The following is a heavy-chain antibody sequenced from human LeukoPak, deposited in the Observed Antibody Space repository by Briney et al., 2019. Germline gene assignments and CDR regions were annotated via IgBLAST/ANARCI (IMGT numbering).Heavy chain of an antibody. CDR3: TRDTGTTGEVKFDP. J-gene: IGHJ5*02. D-gene: IGHD4-17*01. CDR2: IYTSGST. CDR1: GNSFGDYY. V-gene: IGHV4-4*07. Sequence: PSETLSLTCTVSGNSFGDYYWSWIRQPAGKGLEWIGRIYTSGSTTYNPSLKSRVTMSVDTSKSQFSLNLMSVTAAETAVYYCTRDTGTTGEVKFDPWGQGTLVTVSS.